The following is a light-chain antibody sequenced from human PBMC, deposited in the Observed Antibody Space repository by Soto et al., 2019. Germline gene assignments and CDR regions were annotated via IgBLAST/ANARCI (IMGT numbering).Light chain of an antibody. J-gene: IGLJ1*01. CDR1: SSDVGGYNY. Sequence: QSALTQPASVSGSPGHSITISCTGTSSDVGGYNYVSWYQQHPGKAPKLMIYEVSNRPSGVSNRFSGSKSGNTASLTISGLQAEDEADYYCSSYTSSSTLDYVFGTGTKLTVL. CDR3: SSYTSSSTLDYV. CDR2: EVS. V-gene: IGLV2-14*01.